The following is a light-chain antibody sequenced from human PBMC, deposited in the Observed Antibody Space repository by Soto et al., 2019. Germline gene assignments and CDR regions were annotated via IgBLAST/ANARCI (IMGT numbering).Light chain of an antibody. Sequence: DIQMTQSPSSLSASVGDRVTITCRASHPININLVWFQQKPVKAPKSLIYAATNLQSGVPSRFSCSGGWTDFSLNISSLQPEDVATYYCQHYQRYPPSFGGGTKLEIK. V-gene: IGKV1-16*01. CDR3: QHYQRYPPS. J-gene: IGKJ4*01. CDR2: AAT. CDR1: HPININ.